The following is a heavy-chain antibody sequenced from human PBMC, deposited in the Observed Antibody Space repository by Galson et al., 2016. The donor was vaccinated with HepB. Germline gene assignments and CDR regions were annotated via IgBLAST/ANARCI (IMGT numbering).Heavy chain of an antibody. D-gene: IGHD3-10*01. CDR2: ISWNSGST. J-gene: IGHJ4*02. CDR1: GFTFDDYT. V-gene: IGHV3-9*01. CDR3: ANQPFYYGSGTPRIA. Sequence: SLRLSCAASGFTFDDYTMHWVRQAPGKGLEWVSGISWNSGSTYYGDSVEGRFTISRDNSKSTLYLQMNSLRADDTALYICANQPFYYGSGTPRIAWGQGTLVTVSS.